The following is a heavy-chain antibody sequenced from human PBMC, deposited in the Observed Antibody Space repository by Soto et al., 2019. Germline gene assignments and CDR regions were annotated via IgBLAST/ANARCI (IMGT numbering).Heavy chain of an antibody. CDR1: AFIFRTYG. J-gene: IGHJ3*02. D-gene: IGHD6-19*01. CDR3: AKGPFIPVAGTPPGAFDM. V-gene: IGHV3-30*18. CDR2: ISYSGNKK. Sequence: QVQLVESGGNVVQPGRSVRLSCAASAFIFRTYGMHWVRQAPGKGLKWVAVISYSGNKKAYADSVKGRFAISRDNSNNTLYLQIDSLTAADTAVYYCAKGPFIPVAGTPPGAFDMWGQGTMVTVSS.